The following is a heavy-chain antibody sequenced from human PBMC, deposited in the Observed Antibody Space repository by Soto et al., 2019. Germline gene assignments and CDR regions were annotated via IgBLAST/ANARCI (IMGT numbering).Heavy chain of an antibody. CDR1: GGSISSYY. V-gene: IGHV4-59*08. CDR3: ARYAVPAAAFPHFDY. Sequence: SETLSLTWTVSGGSISSYYWSWIRQPPGKGLEWIGYIYYSGSTNYNPSLKSRVTISVDTSKNQFSLKLSSVTAADTAVYYCARYAVPAAAFPHFDYWGQGTLVTVSS. CDR2: IYYSGST. D-gene: IGHD2-2*01. J-gene: IGHJ4*02.